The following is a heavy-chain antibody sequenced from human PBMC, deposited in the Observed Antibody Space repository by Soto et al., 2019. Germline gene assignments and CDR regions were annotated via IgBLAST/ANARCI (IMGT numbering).Heavy chain of an antibody. CDR3: ARGKPSGYRFGPRNFFYYGMDV. J-gene: IGHJ6*02. D-gene: IGHD5-18*01. V-gene: IGHV4-34*01. CDR1: SGSLTDHY. Sequence: SETLSLTCGVFSGSLTDHYWTWIRQTPGKGLEWIGEINHSGITDYNPSLKSRVTLSLDTSKNQFSLKVTALTATDTAVYYCARGKPSGYRFGPRNFFYYGMDVWGPGTTVTVSS. CDR2: INHSGIT.